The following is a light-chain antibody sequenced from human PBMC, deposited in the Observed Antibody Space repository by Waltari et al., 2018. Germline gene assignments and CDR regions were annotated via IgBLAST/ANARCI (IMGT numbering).Light chain of an antibody. Sequence: IQMSQSPSSLSASVGDRVTITCRASQGINSYLNWYQQKPGKAPKLLIYYANSLASGVPPRFSGSGSGTEFTLTISSLQPEDFATYYCQQGNSYPYSFGQGTKVEIK. CDR3: QQGNSYPYS. J-gene: IGKJ2*03. CDR1: QGINSY. CDR2: YAN. V-gene: IGKV1-13*02.